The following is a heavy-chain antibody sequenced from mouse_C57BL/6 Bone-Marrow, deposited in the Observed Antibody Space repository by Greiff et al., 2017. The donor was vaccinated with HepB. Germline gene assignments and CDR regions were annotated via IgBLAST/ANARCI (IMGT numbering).Heavy chain of an antibody. CDR1: GYSITSGYY. D-gene: IGHD1-1*01. Sequence: EVKLVESGPGLVKPSQSLSLTCSVTGYSITSGYYWNWIRQFPGNKLEWMGYISYDGSNNYNPSLKNRISITRDTSKNQFFLKLNSVTTEDTATYYCARDTYGSSFYYFDYWGQGTTLTVSS. V-gene: IGHV3-6*01. J-gene: IGHJ2*01. CDR3: ARDTYGSSFYYFDY. CDR2: ISYDGSN.